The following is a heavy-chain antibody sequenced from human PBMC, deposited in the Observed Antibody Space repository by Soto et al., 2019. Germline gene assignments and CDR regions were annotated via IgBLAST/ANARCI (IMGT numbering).Heavy chain of an antibody. D-gene: IGHD6-19*01. Sequence: QVQLQESGPGLVKPSQTLSLTCTVSGGSISSDNYHWGWIRQHPGKGLEWIGYIFYSGTTYYNPSLKSRLTISVDTSKNQFSLNLNSVTAADTAVYYCARVGSGWYPSYFDYWGQGTLVTVSS. CDR2: IFYSGTT. CDR1: GGSISSDNYH. CDR3: ARVGSGWYPSYFDY. V-gene: IGHV4-31*03. J-gene: IGHJ4*02.